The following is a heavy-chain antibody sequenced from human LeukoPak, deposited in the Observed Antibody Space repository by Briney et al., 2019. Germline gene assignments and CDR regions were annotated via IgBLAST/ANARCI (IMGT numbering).Heavy chain of an antibody. V-gene: IGHV3-7*01. CDR2: IKQDGSET. CDR3: ARQRGSGCLDY. D-gene: IGHD6-19*01. Sequence: PGGSLRLSCAASRFTLSNYWMSWVRQAPGKGLEWVANIKQDGSETYYVDSVKGRFTISRENAKNSLSLQMNSLRAEDTAVYYCARQRGSGCLDYWGQGTLVTVSS. J-gene: IGHJ4*02. CDR1: RFTLSNYW.